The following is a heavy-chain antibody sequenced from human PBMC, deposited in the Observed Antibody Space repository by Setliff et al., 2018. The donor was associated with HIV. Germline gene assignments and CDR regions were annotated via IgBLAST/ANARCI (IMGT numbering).Heavy chain of an antibody. Sequence: SETLSLTCAVYGGSFSGYYWSWIRQPPGKGLEWIGRIYTSGSTNYNPSLKSRVTISLEKSNNQFSLKLSSVTAADTAVYYCARDFKRYNSPCRFDPWGQGILVTVSS. V-gene: IGHV4-4*07. CDR1: GGSFSGYY. CDR2: IYTSGST. D-gene: IGHD1-1*01. J-gene: IGHJ5*02. CDR3: ARDFKRYNSPCRFDP.